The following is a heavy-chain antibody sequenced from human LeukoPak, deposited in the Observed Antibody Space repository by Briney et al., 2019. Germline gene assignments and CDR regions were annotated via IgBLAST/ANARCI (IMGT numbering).Heavy chain of an antibody. J-gene: IGHJ6*03. D-gene: IGHD2-2*01. CDR2: ISGSGGST. CDR1: GFTFSSYA. V-gene: IGHV3-23*01. Sequence: GGSLRLSCAASGFTFSSYAMSWVRQAPGKGLEWVSAISGSGGSTYYADSVKGRFTISRDNSKNTLYLQMNSLRAEGTAVSYCAKGTAYRPRANYMDVWGKGTTVTVSS. CDR3: AKGTAYRPRANYMDV.